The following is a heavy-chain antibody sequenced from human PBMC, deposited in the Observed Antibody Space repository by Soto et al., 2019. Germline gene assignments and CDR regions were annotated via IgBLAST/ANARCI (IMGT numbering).Heavy chain of an antibody. CDR3: AKDLAWFGELS. J-gene: IGHJ5*02. CDR2: IGSNSGST. CDR1: GFAFNLYS. D-gene: IGHD3-10*01. V-gene: IGHV3-23*01. Sequence: GGSLRLSCATSGFAFNLYSMNWVRQAPGKGLEWISYIGSNSGSTYYADSVKGRFTISRDNSKNTLYLQMNGLRAEDTAVYYCAKDLAWFGELSWGQGTLVTVSS.